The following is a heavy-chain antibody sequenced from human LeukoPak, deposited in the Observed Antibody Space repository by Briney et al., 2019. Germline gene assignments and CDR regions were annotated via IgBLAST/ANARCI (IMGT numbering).Heavy chain of an antibody. J-gene: IGHJ4*02. Sequence: PGGSLRLSCAASGFTFSSYAMHWVRQAPGKGLEWVAVISYDGSNKYYADSVKGRFTISRDNSKNTLYLQMHSLRAEDTAVYYCARDLGAAGFFDYWGQGTLVTVSS. V-gene: IGHV3-30-3*01. CDR3: ARDLGAAGFFDY. D-gene: IGHD6-13*01. CDR2: ISYDGSNK. CDR1: GFTFSSYA.